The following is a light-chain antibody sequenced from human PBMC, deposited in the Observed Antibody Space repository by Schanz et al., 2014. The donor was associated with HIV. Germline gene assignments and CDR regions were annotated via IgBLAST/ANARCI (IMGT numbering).Light chain of an antibody. J-gene: IGLJ2*01. Sequence: QSALTQPASVSGSPGQSITISCTGTSSDVGAYNSVSWWQQQHPGKAPKLIIYGVANRPSGVSHRFSGSKSGNTASLTISGLQADDEAHYYCSSYTSSSTHVVFGGGTKLTVL. CDR3: SSYTSSSTHVV. CDR1: SSDVGAYNS. CDR2: GVA. V-gene: IGLV2-14*01.